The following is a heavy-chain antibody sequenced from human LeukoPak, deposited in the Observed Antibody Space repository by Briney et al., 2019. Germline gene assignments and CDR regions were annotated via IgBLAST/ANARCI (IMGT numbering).Heavy chain of an antibody. CDR2: ISYDGSNK. Sequence: AGSLRLSCAASGFTFSSYAMHWVRQAPGQGLEWVAVISYDGSNKYYADSVKGRFTISRDNSKTTLYLQMNSLRDEDTAYYYCAKDLSADLGSGNVSFDYWGKGTLFTVSS. V-gene: IGHV3-30*04. D-gene: IGHD1-14*01. J-gene: IGHJ4*02. CDR3: AKDLSADLGSGNVSFDY. CDR1: GFTFSSYA.